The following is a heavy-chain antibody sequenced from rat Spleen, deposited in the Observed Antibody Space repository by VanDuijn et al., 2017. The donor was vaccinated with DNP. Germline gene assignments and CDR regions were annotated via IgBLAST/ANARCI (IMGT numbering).Heavy chain of an antibody. CDR3: TRGNSAGFDY. D-gene: IGHD3-2*01. Sequence: VQLQESGPGLVQPSQTLSLTCTVSGFSLTDYSVHWVRQPPGKGLEWMGRIRSGGSTDYNSALKSRLSISRDTSKSQVFLKMNSLHPEDTGTYYCTRGNSAGFDYWGQGVMVTVSS. J-gene: IGHJ2*01. CDR1: GFSLTDYS. V-gene: IGHV2-19*01. CDR2: IRSGGST.